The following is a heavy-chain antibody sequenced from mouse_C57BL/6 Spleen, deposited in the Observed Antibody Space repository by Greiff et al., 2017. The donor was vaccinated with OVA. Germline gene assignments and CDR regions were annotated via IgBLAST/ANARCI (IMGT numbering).Heavy chain of an antibody. J-gene: IGHJ2*01. D-gene: IGHD2-1*01. CDR3: ARGMVMADY. V-gene: IGHV1-82*01. CDR1: GYAFSSSW. CDR2: IYPGDGDT. Sequence: QVQLQQSGPELVKPGASVKISCKASGYAFSSSWMNWVKQRPGKGLEWIGRIYPGDGDTNYNGKFKGKATLTADKSSSTAYMQLSSLTSEDSAVYFCARGMVMADYWGQGTTLTVSS.